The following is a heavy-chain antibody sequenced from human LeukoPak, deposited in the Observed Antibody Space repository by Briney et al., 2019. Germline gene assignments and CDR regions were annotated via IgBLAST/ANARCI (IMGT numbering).Heavy chain of an antibody. Sequence: PSETLSLTCAVYGGSFSGYYWSWIRQPPGQGLEWIGEINHSGSTNYNPSLKSRVTISVDTSKNQFSLKLSSVTAADTAVYYCARGDGYKRVFSNWGQGTLVTVSS. CDR1: GGSFSGYY. D-gene: IGHD5-24*01. J-gene: IGHJ4*02. CDR2: INHSGST. V-gene: IGHV4-34*01. CDR3: ARGDGYKRVFSN.